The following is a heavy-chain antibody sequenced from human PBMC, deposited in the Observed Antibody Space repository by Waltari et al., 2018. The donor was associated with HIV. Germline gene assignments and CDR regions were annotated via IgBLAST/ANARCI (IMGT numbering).Heavy chain of an antibody. CDR3: ARVRDSGDYGHFDS. CDR1: GASISSSKW. CDR2: VYHSGST. D-gene: IGHD4-17*01. Sequence: QVQLQESGPGLVRPSGTLSLTCAVSGASISSSKWWSWVRKPPGKGLEWIGEVYHSGSTTKTPFFKSRVTLSIDKSKRQFSLNLTSVTAADTAMYYCARVRDSGDYGHFDSWGRGTLVIVSS. J-gene: IGHJ4*02. V-gene: IGHV4-4*02.